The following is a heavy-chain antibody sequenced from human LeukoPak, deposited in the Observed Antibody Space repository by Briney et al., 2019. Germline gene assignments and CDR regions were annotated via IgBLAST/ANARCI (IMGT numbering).Heavy chain of an antibody. V-gene: IGHV1-2*02. J-gene: IGHJ4*02. CDR2: INPNSGGT. CDR3: ARDSSGLYFDY. CDR1: GFTFSSYA. Sequence: PGGSLRLSCAASGFTFSSYAMHWVRQAPGQGLEWMGWINPNSGGTNYAQKFQGRVTMTRDTSISTAYMELSRLRSDDTAVYYCARDSSGLYFDYWGQGTLVTVSS. D-gene: IGHD3-22*01.